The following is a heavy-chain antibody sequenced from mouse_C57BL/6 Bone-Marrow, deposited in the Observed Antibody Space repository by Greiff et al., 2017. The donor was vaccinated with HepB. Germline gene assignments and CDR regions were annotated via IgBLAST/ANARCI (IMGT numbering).Heavy chain of an antibody. J-gene: IGHJ4*01. CDR2: IDPETGGT. CDR1: GYTFTDYE. CDR3: TGSLDY. V-gene: IGHV1-15*01. Sequence: ESGAELVRPGASVTLSCKASGYTFTDYEMHWVKQTPVHGLEWIGAIDPETGGTAYNQKFKGKAILTADKSSSTAYMELRSLTSEDSAVYYCTGSLDYWGQGTSVTVSS.